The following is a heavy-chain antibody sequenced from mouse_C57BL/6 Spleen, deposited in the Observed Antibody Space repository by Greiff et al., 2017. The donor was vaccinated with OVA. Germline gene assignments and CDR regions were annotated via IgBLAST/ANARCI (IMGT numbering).Heavy chain of an antibody. CDR2: IDPEDGET. D-gene: IGHD1-1*01. CDR3: ARATVVATGYFEG. J-gene: IGHJ1*03. V-gene: IGHV14-2*01. Sequence: VQLKESGAELVKPGASVTLSCTASGFTIKDYYMHWVKQRTEQGLEWIGRIDPEDGETKYAPKFQGKATITADTSSTTAYLQLSSLTSEDTAVYYCARATVVATGYFEGWGTGTTVTVSS. CDR1: GFTIKDYY.